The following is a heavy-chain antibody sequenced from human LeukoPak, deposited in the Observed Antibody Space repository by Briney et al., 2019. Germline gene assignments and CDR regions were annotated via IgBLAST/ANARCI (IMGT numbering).Heavy chain of an antibody. CDR2: ISAYNGNT. CDR1: GYTFTSYG. V-gene: IGHV1-18*01. CDR3: ARLYGDYRSALLPSPYFDY. Sequence: ASVKVSCKASGYTFTSYGISWVRQAPGQGLEWMGWISAYNGNTNCAQKLQGRVTMTTDTSTSTAYMELRSLRSDDTAVYYCARLYGDYRSALLPSPYFDYWGQGTLVTVSS. J-gene: IGHJ4*02. D-gene: IGHD4-17*01.